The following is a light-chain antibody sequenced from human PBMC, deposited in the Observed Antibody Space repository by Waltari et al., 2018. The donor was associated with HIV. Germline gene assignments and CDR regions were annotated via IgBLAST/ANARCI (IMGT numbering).Light chain of an antibody. CDR3: GTWDNSLKTVV. J-gene: IGLJ2*01. V-gene: IGLV1-51*01. CDR1: RPHIGNNF. CDR2: DNN. Sequence: QSVFTQPPSVSAAPGHTVSIPCSGFRPHIGNNFVSWYHQLPGKAPKLLIFDNNKRPSGIPDRVSASKSGTSATLAITGLQTGDEGDYYCGTWDNSLKTVVFGGGTKVTVL.